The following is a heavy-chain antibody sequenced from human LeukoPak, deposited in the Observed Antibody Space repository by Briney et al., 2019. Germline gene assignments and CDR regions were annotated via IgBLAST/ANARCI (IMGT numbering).Heavy chain of an antibody. CDR2: ISPYNDNT. CDR1: GYTFTTYG. CDR3: AKDPPHSSGPNSPCFEF. V-gene: IGHV1-18*01. D-gene: IGHD6-19*01. Sequence: ASVKVSCKASGYTFTTYGISWVHQAPGQGLEWMGWISPYNDNTEYAQKFQGRVTMTTDTSTSTAYMELRSLRSDDTAVYYCAKDPPHSSGPNSPCFEFWGQGTLVTVSS. J-gene: IGHJ4*02.